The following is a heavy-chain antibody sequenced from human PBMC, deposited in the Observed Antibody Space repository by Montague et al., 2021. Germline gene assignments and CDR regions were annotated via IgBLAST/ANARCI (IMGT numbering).Heavy chain of an antibody. V-gene: IGHV4-39*07. CDR2: IYYSGNS. D-gene: IGHD6-13*01. J-gene: IGHJ5*02. CDR3: ARVFSSWYVGWFDP. CDR1: GASITSNIYY. Sequence: SETLSLTCTVSGASITSNIYYWGWTRQSPGKGLEWIGRIYYSGNSFYQPSLKSRITMAVDTSKNQFSPKLSSVTAADTAIYYCARVFSSWYVGWFDPWGQGTLVTVSS.